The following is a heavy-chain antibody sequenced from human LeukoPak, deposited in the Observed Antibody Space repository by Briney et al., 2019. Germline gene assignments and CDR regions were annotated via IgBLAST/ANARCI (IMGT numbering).Heavy chain of an antibody. D-gene: IGHD6-6*01. J-gene: IGHJ6*03. Sequence: SQTLSLTCSVSGGSTNTGGYFWSWIRQPPGKGLEWIGYVFRTGRTSYNPSLESRVTISLDRSKNQFSLKLSSVTAADTAVYYCARAAAAPTLYYYYYYMDVWGKGTTVTVSS. CDR3: ARAAAAPTLYYYYYYMDV. CDR1: GGSTNTGGYF. V-gene: IGHV4-30-2*01. CDR2: VFRTGRT.